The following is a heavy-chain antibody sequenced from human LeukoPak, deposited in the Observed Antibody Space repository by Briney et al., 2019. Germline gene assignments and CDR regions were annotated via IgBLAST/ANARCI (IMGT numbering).Heavy chain of an antibody. CDR1: GFTFSKYW. D-gene: IGHD6-19*01. Sequence: TGGSLKPSCAASGFTFSKYWMLWVRQAPGKGLESVSRINTDGTVTTYADSAKGRFTVSRDNADNTMFLQMNSVRDEDTAVYYCATKQWLAPPPDSWGQGTPVTVSS. CDR2: INTDGTVT. V-gene: IGHV3-74*01. J-gene: IGHJ4*02. CDR3: ATKQWLAPPPDS.